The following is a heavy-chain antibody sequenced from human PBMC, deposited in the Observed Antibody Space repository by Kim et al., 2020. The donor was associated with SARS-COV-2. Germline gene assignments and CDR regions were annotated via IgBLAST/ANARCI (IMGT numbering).Heavy chain of an antibody. CDR1: GGSISSSSYY. V-gene: IGHV4-39*01. CDR2: IYYSGST. D-gene: IGHD3-10*01. Sequence: SETLSLTCTVSGGSISSSSYYWGWIRQPPGKGLEWIGSIYYSGSTYYNPSLKSRVTISVDTSKNQFSLKLSSVTAADTAVYYCARPYYSAVGAFDIWGQGTMVTVSS. J-gene: IGHJ3*02. CDR3: ARPYYSAVGAFDI.